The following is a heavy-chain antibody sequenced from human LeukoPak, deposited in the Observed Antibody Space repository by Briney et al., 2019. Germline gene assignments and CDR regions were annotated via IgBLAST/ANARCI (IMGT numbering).Heavy chain of an antibody. V-gene: IGHV1-3*01. CDR2: INAGNGNT. Sequence: GASVKVSCKASGYTFTSYAMHWVRQAPGQRLEWMGWINAGNGNTKYSQKFQGRITITRDTSASTAYMELSSLRSEDTAVYYCARDSVVVAAVNAFDIWGQGTMVTVSS. CDR3: ARDSVVVAAVNAFDI. CDR1: GYTFTSYA. D-gene: IGHD2-15*01. J-gene: IGHJ3*02.